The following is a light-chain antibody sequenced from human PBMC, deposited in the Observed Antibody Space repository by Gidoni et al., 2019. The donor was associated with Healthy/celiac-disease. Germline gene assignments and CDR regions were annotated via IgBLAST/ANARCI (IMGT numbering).Light chain of an antibody. CDR3: QQYNSYWT. V-gene: IGKV1-5*03. CDR1: QSISSW. CDR2: KAS. Sequence: DLQMTQSSSTLSASVGDRVTITCRVSQSISSWLAWYQQKPGKAPKLLIYKASSLESGVPSRFSGSGSGTEFTLTISSLQPDDFATYYCQQYNSYWTFGQGTKVEIK. J-gene: IGKJ1*01.